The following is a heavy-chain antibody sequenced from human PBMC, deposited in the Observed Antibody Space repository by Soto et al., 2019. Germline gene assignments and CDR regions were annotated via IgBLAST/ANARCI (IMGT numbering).Heavy chain of an antibody. V-gene: IGHV1-18*01. CDR1: GYTFTSYG. CDR3: ARDQLGYCSGGSCYGKGIDY. Sequence: QVQLVQSGAEVKKPGASVKVSCKASGYTFTSYGISWVRQAPGQGLEWMGWISAYNGNTNYAQKLQGRVTMTTDTSTSTAYMELRSLRSDDTAVYSCARDQLGYCSGGSCYGKGIDYWGQGTLVTVSS. J-gene: IGHJ4*02. CDR2: ISAYNGNT. D-gene: IGHD2-15*01.